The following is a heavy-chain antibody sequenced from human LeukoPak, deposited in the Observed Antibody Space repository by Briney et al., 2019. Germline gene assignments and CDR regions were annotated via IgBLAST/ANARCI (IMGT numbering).Heavy chain of an antibody. CDR2: INPNSGGT. CDR3: ARGGYVVPAAVDY. J-gene: IGHJ4*02. CDR1: GYTFTGYY. V-gene: IGHV1-2*02. D-gene: IGHD2-2*01. Sequence: GASVKVSCKASGYTFTGYYMHWVRQAPGQGLEWMGWINPNSGGTNYAQRFQGRVTMTRDTSISTAYMELSRLSSDDTAVYYCARGGYVVPAAVDYWGQGTLVTVSS.